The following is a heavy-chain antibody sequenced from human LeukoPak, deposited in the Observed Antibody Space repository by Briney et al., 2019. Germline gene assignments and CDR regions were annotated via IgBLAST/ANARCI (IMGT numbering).Heavy chain of an antibody. CDR2: TSGSGGST. J-gene: IGHJ5*02. CDR1: GFTFSSYA. D-gene: IGHD7-27*01. CDR3: ARGTGYCLDP. Sequence: GGSLRLSCAASGFTFSSYAMSWVRRAPGKGLEWVSATSGSGGSTFYAGSVKGRFTISRDNSKNTLYLQMNSLRAEDTAVYYCARGTGYCLDPWGQGTLVTVSS. V-gene: IGHV3-23*01.